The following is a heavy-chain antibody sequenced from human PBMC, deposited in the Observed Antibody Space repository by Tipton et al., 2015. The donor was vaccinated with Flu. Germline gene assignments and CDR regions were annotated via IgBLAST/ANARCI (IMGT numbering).Heavy chain of an antibody. Sequence: TLSLTCTVSGGSISSSRYYWGWIRQPPGKGLEWIGCIYHSGTAYYNPSLKSRVTISVDTSKNQISLKLSSVTAADTAVYYCARGGGFDPWGQGTLVTVSS. J-gene: IGHJ5*02. CDR3: ARGGGFDP. D-gene: IGHD3-16*01. CDR1: GGSISSSRYY. V-gene: IGHV4-39*07. CDR2: IYHSGTA.